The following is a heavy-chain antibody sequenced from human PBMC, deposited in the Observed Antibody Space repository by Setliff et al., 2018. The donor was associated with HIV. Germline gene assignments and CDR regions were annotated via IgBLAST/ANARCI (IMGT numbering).Heavy chain of an antibody. CDR2: IWYDGSNK. CDR1: GFTFSSYG. CDR3: AKDLTDIVVVPAFDP. V-gene: IGHV3-33*06. D-gene: IGHD2-2*01. Sequence: HPGGSLRLSCAASGFTFSSYGMHWVRQAPGKGLEWVAVIWYDGSNKYYADSVKGRFTISRDNSKNTLYLQMNSLRAEDTAVYYCAKDLTDIVVVPAFDPWGQGTLVTVSS. J-gene: IGHJ5*02.